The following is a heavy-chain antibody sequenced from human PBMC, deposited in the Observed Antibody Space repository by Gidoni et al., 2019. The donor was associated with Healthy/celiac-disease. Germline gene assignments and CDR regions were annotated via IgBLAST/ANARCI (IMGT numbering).Heavy chain of an antibody. CDR3: ARGGVYYGSGSYYQRPAPYYYYGMDV. CDR2: INHSGST. CDR1: GGSFSCYY. J-gene: IGHJ6*02. D-gene: IGHD3-10*01. Sequence: QVQQQQWCAGLFMPAQTPFLSCARYGGSFSCYYCSWIRQPPGTGMEWIAEINHSGSTNYNPSLKSRVTISVDTSKNQFSLKLSSVTAADKAVYYCARGGVYYGSGSYYQRPAPYYYYGMDVWGQGTTVTVSS. V-gene: IGHV4-34*01.